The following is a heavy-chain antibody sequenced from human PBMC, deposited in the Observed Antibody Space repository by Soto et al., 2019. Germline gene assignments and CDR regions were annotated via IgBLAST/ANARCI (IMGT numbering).Heavy chain of an antibody. CDR3: AKPRSSLEWPPFDP. Sequence: QVKLVESGGGVVQPGRSLRLSCEASGFTFRSYGMHWVRQAPGKGLEWVAVSKSDGTSQYYSDSVEARFFISRDNRTNTLYLQMNNLRPDATGVYYCAKPRSSLEWPPFDPWGHGTLVTVSS. CDR2: SKSDGTSQ. J-gene: IGHJ5*02. CDR1: GFTFRSYG. V-gene: IGHV3-30*18. D-gene: IGHD3-3*01.